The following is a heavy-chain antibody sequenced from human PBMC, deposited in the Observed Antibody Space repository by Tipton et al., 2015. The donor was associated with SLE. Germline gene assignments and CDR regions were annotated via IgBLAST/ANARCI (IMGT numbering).Heavy chain of an antibody. CDR1: GGSISSGGYY. Sequence: TLSLTCTVSGGSISSGGYYWGWIRQPPGKGLEWIGSVYDSGTTHYNPSLKSRVTMSVDTSKTQFSLKLGSLTAADTAVYYCARVVTVGAAHYYDIDVWGQGTRVTVSS. J-gene: IGHJ6*02. CDR2: VYDSGTT. V-gene: IGHV4-39*07. D-gene: IGHD2-21*02. CDR3: ARVVTVGAAHYYDIDV.